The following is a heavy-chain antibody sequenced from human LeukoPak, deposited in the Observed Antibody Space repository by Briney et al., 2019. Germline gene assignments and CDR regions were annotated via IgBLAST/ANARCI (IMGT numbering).Heavy chain of an antibody. Sequence: ASVKVSCKASGYTFTSYYMHWVRQAPGQGLEWMGWMNPNSGNTGYAQKFQGRVTITRNTSISTAYMELSSLRSEDTAVYYCARGSYYDFWSGYYGYMDVWGKGTTVTVSS. V-gene: IGHV1-8*03. CDR3: ARGSYYDFWSGYYGYMDV. D-gene: IGHD3-3*01. CDR2: MNPNSGNT. CDR1: GYTFTSYY. J-gene: IGHJ6*03.